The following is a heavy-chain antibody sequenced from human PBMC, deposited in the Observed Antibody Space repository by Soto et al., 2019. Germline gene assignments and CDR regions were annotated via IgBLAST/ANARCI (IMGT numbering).Heavy chain of an antibody. V-gene: IGHV3-11*01. Sequence: LRLSCAASGFTFSDYYMSWIRQAPGKGLEWVSYISSSGSIIYYADSVKGRFTISRDNAKNSLYLQLNSLRAEDTAVYYCARDLGYYASDGYFDYWGQGTVVTVSS. CDR2: ISSSGSII. CDR3: ARDLGYYASDGYFDY. CDR1: GFTFSDYY. J-gene: IGHJ4*02. D-gene: IGHD3-22*01.